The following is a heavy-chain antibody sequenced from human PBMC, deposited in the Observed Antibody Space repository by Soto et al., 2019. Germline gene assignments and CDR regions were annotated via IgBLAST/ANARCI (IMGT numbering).Heavy chain of an antibody. CDR1: GFSFSDHY. CDR3: AGDVHYYASDY. V-gene: IGHV3-11*01. CDR2: ISGGGSTI. D-gene: IGHD3-10*01. Sequence: QVQLVESGGGLVKAGGSLRLSCVASGFSFSDHYMTWIRQAPGKGLEWVSYISGGGSTIYYADSVKGRFTVSRDNAKNSLYLQMDSLRAEDTAIYYCAGDVHYYASDYCGQGTLVTVSS. J-gene: IGHJ4*02.